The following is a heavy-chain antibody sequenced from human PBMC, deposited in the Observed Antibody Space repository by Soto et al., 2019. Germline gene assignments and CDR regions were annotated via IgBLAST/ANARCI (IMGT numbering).Heavy chain of an antibody. CDR2: INQDGNED. J-gene: IGHJ4*02. V-gene: IGHV3-7*01. D-gene: IGHD1-1*01. Sequence: PRLSCAASGFTFSSYWMNWVRQAPGKGLEWVANINQDGNEDNLLDSVKGRFTISRDNAKNSLFLQMNSLRVDDTAVYYCARTGDGHHDFLDYWGQGALVTVSS. CDR3: ARTGDGHHDFLDY. CDR1: GFTFSSYW.